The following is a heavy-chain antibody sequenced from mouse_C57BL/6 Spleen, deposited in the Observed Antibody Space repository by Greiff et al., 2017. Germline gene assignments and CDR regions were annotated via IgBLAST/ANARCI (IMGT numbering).Heavy chain of an antibody. CDR3: ARTDYDWYFDV. CDR1: GFTFSDYA. V-gene: IGHV5-15*01. Sequence: EVQLVESGGGLVQPGGSLKLSCAASGFTFSDYAMAWIRQAPRKGPEWVAFFRHFAYSIYYADTVTGRFTISRENAKNTLYVEMSSLRSEDTAMYYCARTDYDWYFDVWGTGTTVTVSS. D-gene: IGHD2-4*01. CDR2: FRHFAYSI. J-gene: IGHJ1*03.